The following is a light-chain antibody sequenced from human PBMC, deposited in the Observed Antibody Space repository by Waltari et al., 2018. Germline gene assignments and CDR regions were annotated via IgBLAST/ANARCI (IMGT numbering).Light chain of an antibody. CDR3: QHRSSWPLT. Sequence: DIVMTQSPDSLAVSLGERATINCKSSQSVLYSPNSKNYLAWYQQKPGQAPRLLIFDASNRATGIPARFSGSGSGTDFTLTISSLEPEDFAVYYCQHRSSWPLTFGGGTKVEIK. J-gene: IGKJ4*01. CDR2: DAS. V-gene: IGKV4-1*01. CDR1: QSVLYSPNSKNY.